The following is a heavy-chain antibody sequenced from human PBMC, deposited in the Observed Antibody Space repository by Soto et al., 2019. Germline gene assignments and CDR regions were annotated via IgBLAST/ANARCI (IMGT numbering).Heavy chain of an antibody. D-gene: IGHD3-3*01. V-gene: IGHV3-23*01. J-gene: IGHJ4*02. CDR3: ARDLGDLYDFWSDYPAAVDF. CDR1: GFTFSSYA. Sequence: EVQLLESGGGLVQPGGSLRLSCAASGFTFSSYAMDWVRQSSGKGLEWVSYVSGSGRSTYYADSVKGRFTISRDNSKNMVFLQMSSLRAEDTAVYYCARDLGDLYDFWSDYPAAVDFWGQGTQVTVSS. CDR2: VSGSGRST.